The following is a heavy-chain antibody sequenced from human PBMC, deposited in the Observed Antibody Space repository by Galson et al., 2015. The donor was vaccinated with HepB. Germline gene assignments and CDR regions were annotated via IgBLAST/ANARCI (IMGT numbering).Heavy chain of an antibody. CDR1: GFPFSSYS. J-gene: IGHJ2*01. D-gene: IGHD3-22*01. CDR3: ARGYNYDFNWYFDL. V-gene: IGHV3-21*01. Sequence: SLRLSCAASGFPFSSYSLNWVRLAPGKGLEWASSISSRSDYIFYADSVQGRFTISRDNAKNSLFLQMNSLRAEDTAVYYCARGYNYDFNWYFDLWGRGTLVTVSS. CDR2: ISSRSDYI.